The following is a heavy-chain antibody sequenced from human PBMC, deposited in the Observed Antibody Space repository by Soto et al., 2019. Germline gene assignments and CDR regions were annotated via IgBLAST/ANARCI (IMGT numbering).Heavy chain of an antibody. J-gene: IGHJ6*02. Sequence: EVQLLESGGGLVQPGGSLRLSCAASGFTFSSYAMSWVRQAPGKGLEWVSAISGSGGSTYDADYVKGRFTISRDNSKNTLYLRMNSLRSDVTAVYYCAKVCRLGYYYYYYGMDVWGHGTTVTVSS. CDR1: GFTFSSYA. D-gene: IGHD2-15*01. CDR2: ISGSGGST. V-gene: IGHV3-23*01. CDR3: AKVCRLGYYYYYYGMDV.